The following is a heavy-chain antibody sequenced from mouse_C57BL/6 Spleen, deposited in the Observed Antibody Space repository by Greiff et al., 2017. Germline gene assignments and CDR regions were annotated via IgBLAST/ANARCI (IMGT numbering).Heavy chain of an antibody. V-gene: IGHV2-2*01. CDR1: GFSLTSYG. CDR2: IWSGGST. D-gene: IGHD6-1*01. J-gene: IGHJ4*01. Sequence: VQLQQSGPGLVQPSQSLSITCTVSGFSLTSYGVHWVRQSPGKGLEWLGVIWSGGSTDYTAAFITRLGISKDNSKSQVFFKMYALEDDARAIYYCDSPLGCAMDDWGQGTSVTVSS. CDR3: DSPLGCAMDD.